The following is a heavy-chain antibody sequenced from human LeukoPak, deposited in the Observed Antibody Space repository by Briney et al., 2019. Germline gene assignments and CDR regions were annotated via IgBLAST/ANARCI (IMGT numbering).Heavy chain of an antibody. CDR1: GFIFSTYG. J-gene: IGHJ4*02. V-gene: IGHV3-30*02. Sequence: GGSLRLSCAASGFIFSTYGMYWVRQAPGKGLEWVAFIRHDGSIKNYADSVKGRSTISRDNSKNTLYLQMNSLRAEDTAVYYCAKDWVADIDYWGQGTLVTVSS. CDR2: IRHDGSIK. CDR3: AKDWVADIDY. D-gene: IGHD2-15*01.